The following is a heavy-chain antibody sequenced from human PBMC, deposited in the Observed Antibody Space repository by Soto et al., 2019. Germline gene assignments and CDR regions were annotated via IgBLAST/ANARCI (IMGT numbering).Heavy chain of an antibody. CDR2: ISSSSSYI. CDR1: GFTFSSYS. D-gene: IGHD4-17*01. CDR3: ARDGMTTVTTGAFDI. Sequence: GGSLRLSCAASGFTFSSYSMNWVRQAPGKGLEWVSSISSSSSYIYYADSVKGRFTISRDNAKNSLYLQMNSLRAEDTAVYYCARDGMTTVTTGAFDIWGQGTMVTVSS. J-gene: IGHJ3*02. V-gene: IGHV3-21*01.